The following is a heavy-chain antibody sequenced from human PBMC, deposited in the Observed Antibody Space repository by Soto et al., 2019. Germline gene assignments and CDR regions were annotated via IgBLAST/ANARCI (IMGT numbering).Heavy chain of an antibody. Sequence: QVQLVQSGAEVKKPGSSVKVSCKASGGTFSSYAISWVRQAPGQGLEWMGGIIPIFGTANYAQKFQGRVTITADKSTSTAYMELSSLRSEDTAVYYCARKDIVVVPAAIHYGMDAWGQGTTVTVSS. CDR1: GGTFSSYA. D-gene: IGHD2-2*02. CDR3: ARKDIVVVPAAIHYGMDA. CDR2: IIPIFGTA. V-gene: IGHV1-69*06. J-gene: IGHJ6*02.